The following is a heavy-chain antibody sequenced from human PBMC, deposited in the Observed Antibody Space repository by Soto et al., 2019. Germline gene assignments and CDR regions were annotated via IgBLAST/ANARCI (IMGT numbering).Heavy chain of an antibody. D-gene: IGHD1-1*01. CDR1: GGSISSYY. J-gene: IGHJ4*02. V-gene: IGHV4-59*08. CDR3: ARQYRGWNDEGYFDY. Sequence: QVQLQESGPGLVKPSETLSLTCTVSGGSISSYYWSWIRQPPGKGLEWIGYIYYSGSTNYNPSLKSRVTISVDTSKNQFSLKLSSVTAADTAVYYCARQYRGWNDEGYFDYWGQGTLVTVSS. CDR2: IYYSGST.